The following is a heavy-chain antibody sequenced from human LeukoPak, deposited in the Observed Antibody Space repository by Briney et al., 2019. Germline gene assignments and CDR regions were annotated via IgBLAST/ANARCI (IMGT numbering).Heavy chain of an antibody. CDR2: ISGSGGST. D-gene: IGHD3-10*01. J-gene: IGHJ4*02. V-gene: IGHV3-23*01. CDR3: AKDRVSPSGYFDY. CDR1: GCTFSSYA. Sequence: GGSLRLSCAASGCTFSSYAMSWVRQAPGKGLEWVSAISGSGGSTYYADSVKGRFTISRDNSKNTLYLQMNSLRAEDTAVYYCAKDRVSPSGYFDYWGQGTLVTVSS.